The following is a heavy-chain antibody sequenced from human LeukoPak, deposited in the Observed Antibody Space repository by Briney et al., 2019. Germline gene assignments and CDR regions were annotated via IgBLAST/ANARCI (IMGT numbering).Heavy chain of an antibody. CDR1: GFTFSSFE. D-gene: IGHD6-13*01. CDR2: ISSPGTTI. V-gene: IGHV3-48*03. J-gene: IGHJ4*02. Sequence: GGSLRLSCAASGFTFSSFEMSWVCQAPGKGLEWVSYISSPGTTIYYADSVKGRFTISRDNAKNSLYLQMNSLRAEDTAVYYCARVRQQLFDYWGQGTLVPVSS. CDR3: ARVRQQLFDY.